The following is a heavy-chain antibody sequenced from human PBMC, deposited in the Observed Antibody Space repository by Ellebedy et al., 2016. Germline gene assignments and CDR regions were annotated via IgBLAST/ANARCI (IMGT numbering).Heavy chain of an antibody. CDR1: GGSVSSDY. D-gene: IGHD6-19*01. CDR3: AKWNGGWYAFEV. Sequence: SETLFLTCNVSGGSVSSDYWNWIRRPPGKGLEWIGYVFHTGTTNYNPSLKSRVTMSVDTSKSQFSLRLTSVTAADMAVYYCAKWNGGWYAFEVWGQGTMVTVSS. J-gene: IGHJ3*01. CDR2: VFHTGTT. V-gene: IGHV4-59*02.